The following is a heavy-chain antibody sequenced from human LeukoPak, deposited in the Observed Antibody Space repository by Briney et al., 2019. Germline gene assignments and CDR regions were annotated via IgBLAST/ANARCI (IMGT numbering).Heavy chain of an antibody. CDR1: GGSISSYY. J-gene: IGHJ4*02. V-gene: IGHV4-4*07. CDR3: ARGYYDSSGYYLFDY. Sequence: SETLSLTCTVSGGSISSYYWSWIRQPAGKGLEWIGRIYTSGSTNYNPSLKSRVTMSVDTSKNQFSLKLRSVTAADTAVYYCARGYYDSSGYYLFDYWGQGTLVTVSS. CDR2: IYTSGST. D-gene: IGHD3-22*01.